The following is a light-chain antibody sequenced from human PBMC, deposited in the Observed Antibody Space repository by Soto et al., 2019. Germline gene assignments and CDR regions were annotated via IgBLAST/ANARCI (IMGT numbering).Light chain of an antibody. V-gene: IGLV2-8*01. CDR3: SSYAASNNFYFV. CDR2: EVT. CDR1: SSDGGGYNY. J-gene: IGLJ3*02. Sequence: QSALTQPPSASGSTGQSVTISCTGTSSDGGGYNYVSWYQQYPGRAPKLMIYEVTKRPSGVPDRFSGSKSGNTASLTVSGLQAEDEADYYCSSYAASNNFYFVFGGGTKLTVL.